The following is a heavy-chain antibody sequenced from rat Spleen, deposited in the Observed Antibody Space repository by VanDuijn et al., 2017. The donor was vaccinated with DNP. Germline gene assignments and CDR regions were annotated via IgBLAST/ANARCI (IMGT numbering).Heavy chain of an antibody. CDR2: ISTGGGNT. CDR1: GFIFSNYW. V-gene: IGHV5-31*01. J-gene: IGHJ2*01. Sequence: EVQLVESGGGPVQPGRSLKLSCVASGFIFSNYWMTWIRQAPGKGLEWVASISTGGGNTYYRDSVKGRFTISRDNAKSTLYLQMVSLRSEDTATYYCARHPGFDYWGQGVMVTVSS. CDR3: ARHPGFDY.